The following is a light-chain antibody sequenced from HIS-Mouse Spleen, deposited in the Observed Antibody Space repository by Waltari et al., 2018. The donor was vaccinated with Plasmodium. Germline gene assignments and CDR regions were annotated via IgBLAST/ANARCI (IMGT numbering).Light chain of an antibody. V-gene: IGKV4-1*01. J-gene: IGKJ2*01. Sequence: DIVMTQSPASLAVSLGERPPINCKSRQSVLYVSNNKNYLAWYQQKPGQPPKLLIYWAPTRESGVPDRFSGSGSGTDFTLTISSLQAEDVAVYYCQQYYSTPPYTFGQGTKLEIK. CDR1: QSVLYVSNNKNY. CDR3: QQYYSTPPYT. CDR2: WAP.